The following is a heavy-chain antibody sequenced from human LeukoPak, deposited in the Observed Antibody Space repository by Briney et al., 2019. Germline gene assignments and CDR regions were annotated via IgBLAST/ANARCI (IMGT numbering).Heavy chain of an antibody. D-gene: IGHD1/OR15-1a*01. CDR2: IRSKAYGGTT. J-gene: IGHJ4*02. CDR1: GFTFGDYA. Sequence: PGGSLRLSCTASGFTFGDYAMSWVRQAPGKGLEWVGFIRSKAYGGTTEYAASVKGRFTISRDDSKSIAYLQMNSLKTEDTAVYYCRLARAPEHDYWGQGTLVTVSS. CDR3: RLARAPEHDY. V-gene: IGHV3-49*04.